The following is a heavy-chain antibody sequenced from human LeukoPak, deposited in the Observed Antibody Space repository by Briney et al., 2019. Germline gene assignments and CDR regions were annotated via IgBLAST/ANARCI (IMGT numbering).Heavy chain of an antibody. J-gene: IGHJ5*02. CDR3: ARGGGFDP. Sequence: GGSLRLSCAASGFTFSSYSMNWVRQAPGKGLEWVSYISSSSSTIYYADSVKGRFTISRDNAKNSLYLQMNSLRAEDTAVYYCARGGGFDPWGRGTLVTVSS. CDR1: GFTFSSYS. CDR2: ISSSSSTI. V-gene: IGHV3-48*04.